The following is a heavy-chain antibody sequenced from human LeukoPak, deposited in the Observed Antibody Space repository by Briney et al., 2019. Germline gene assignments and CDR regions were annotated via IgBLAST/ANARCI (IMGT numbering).Heavy chain of an antibody. CDR2: IYPGDSNT. Sequence: GESLKISCKGSGYRFTNYWIGWVRQMPGKGLEWMGIIYPGDSNTRYSPSFQGQVTISADKSINTAYVQWSSLKASDTAMYYCARRVVNNRNWYFNLWGRGALVTVSS. V-gene: IGHV5-51*01. J-gene: IGHJ2*01. CDR1: GYRFTNYW. D-gene: IGHD4-23*01. CDR3: ARRVVNNRNWYFNL.